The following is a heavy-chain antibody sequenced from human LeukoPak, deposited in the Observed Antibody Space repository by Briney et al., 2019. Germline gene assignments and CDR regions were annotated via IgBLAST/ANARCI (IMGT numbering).Heavy chain of an antibody. J-gene: IGHJ4*02. CDR1: GGSISSYY. Sequence: SETLSLTCTVSGGSISSYYWSWIRQPPGKGLEWIGYIYYSGSTNYNPSLKSRVTISVDTSKNQFSLKLSSVTAADTAVYYCAREIGYYDSSGYPDYWGQGTPVTVSS. D-gene: IGHD3-22*01. CDR3: AREIGYYDSSGYPDY. CDR2: IYYSGST. V-gene: IGHV4-59*12.